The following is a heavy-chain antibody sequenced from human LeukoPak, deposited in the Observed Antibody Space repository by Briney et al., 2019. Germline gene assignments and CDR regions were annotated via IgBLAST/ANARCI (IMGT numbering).Heavy chain of an antibody. V-gene: IGHV1-69*05. Sequence: SVKVSCKASGGTFSSYDVSWVRQAPGQGLEWMGGIIPIFGSTNYAQKFQGRVTITTDESTSTVYMELSSLTSEDTAVYYCAGISATTDYWGQGTLVIVSS. CDR3: AGISATTDY. CDR2: IIPIFGST. CDR1: GGTFSSYD. D-gene: IGHD1-26*01. J-gene: IGHJ4*02.